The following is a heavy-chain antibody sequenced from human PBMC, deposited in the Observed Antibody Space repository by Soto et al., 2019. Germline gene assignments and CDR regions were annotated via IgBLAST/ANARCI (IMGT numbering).Heavy chain of an antibody. Sequence: PSETLSLTCAVSGYSINRGYFWGCIPQPPGKGLEWIGSLYQSGDTYYNPSLKRRVSISVDPSTNQFSLKLTSVTAADTAMYFCATEPRIDFGDSIPFSWGKGTRVTV. D-gene: IGHD4-17*01. CDR3: ATEPRIDFGDSIPFS. J-gene: IGHJ5*02. V-gene: IGHV4-38-2*02. CDR2: LYQSGDT. CDR1: GYSINRGYF.